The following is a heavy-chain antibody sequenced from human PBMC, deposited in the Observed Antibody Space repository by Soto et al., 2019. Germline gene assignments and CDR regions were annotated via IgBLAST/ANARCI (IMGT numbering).Heavy chain of an antibody. V-gene: IGHV1-69*13. D-gene: IGHD2-21*02. CDR1: VGSFSSYA. CDR3: ASGGVFLAYCGGDCYPPPGEYFQH. J-gene: IGHJ1*01. Sequence: SVKVSCKASVGSFSSYAISWVRQAPGQGLEWMGGIIPIFGTANYAQKFQGRVTITADESMSTAYMELSSLGSEDTAVYYCASGGVFLAYCGGDCYPPPGEYFQHWGQGTLVTVSS. CDR2: IIPIFGTA.